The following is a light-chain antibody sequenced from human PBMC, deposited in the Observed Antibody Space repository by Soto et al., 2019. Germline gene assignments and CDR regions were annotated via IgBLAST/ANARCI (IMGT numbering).Light chain of an antibody. V-gene: IGKV3-20*01. CDR3: QQYGNSPLT. CDR2: GAS. CDR1: QSVTTRY. Sequence: PGEEATLSCRASQSVTTRYLACYQQKPGQAPRLLMYGASNRATGIPDRFSGSGSGTDFTLTISGLEPEDFAVYYCQQYGNSPLTFXGGTKVDIK. J-gene: IGKJ4*01.